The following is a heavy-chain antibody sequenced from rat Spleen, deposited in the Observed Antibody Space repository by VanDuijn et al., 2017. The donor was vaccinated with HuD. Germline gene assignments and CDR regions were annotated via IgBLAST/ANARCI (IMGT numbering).Heavy chain of an antibody. J-gene: IGHJ3*01. V-gene: IGHV2S12*01. CDR3: ARGPFDY. Sequence: QVHLRESGPGLVQPSQTLSLTCTVSGFSLTSNGVSWVRQPPGKGLEWIAAIWSGGSTYYNSALKTRLSISRDTSKSQVLLKMNSLQTEDTAMYFCARGPFDYWGQGTLVTVSS. CDR1: GFSLTSNG. CDR2: IWSGGST.